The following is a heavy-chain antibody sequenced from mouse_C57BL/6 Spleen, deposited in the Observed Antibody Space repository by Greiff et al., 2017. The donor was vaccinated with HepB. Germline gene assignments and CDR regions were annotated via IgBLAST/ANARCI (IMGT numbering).Heavy chain of an antibody. V-gene: IGHV5-6*01. D-gene: IGHD2-4*01. Sequence: EVKLMESGGDLVKPGGSLKLSCAASGFTFSSYGMSWVRQTPDKRLEWVATISSGGSYTYYPDSVKGRFTISRDNAKNTLYLQMSSLKSEDTAMYYCARQGYDYGEDYYAMDYWGQGTSVTVSS. CDR2: ISSGGSYT. CDR1: GFTFSSYG. J-gene: IGHJ4*01. CDR3: ARQGYDYGEDYYAMDY.